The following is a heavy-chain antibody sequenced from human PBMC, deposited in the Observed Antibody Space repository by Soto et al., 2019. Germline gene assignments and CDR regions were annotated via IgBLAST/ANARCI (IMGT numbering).Heavy chain of an antibody. CDR1: GFTFSNSW. V-gene: IGHV3-74*01. J-gene: IGHJ4*02. CDR3: VKVLARGVGVPRFYFDS. CDR2: INADGTST. D-gene: IGHD2-2*01. Sequence: PGGSLRLCCAASGFTFSNSWMHWVRQVSGKGLEWVSRINADGTSTSYADSVKGRFTISRDNAKNTLYLHVNSLRAEDTAVYYCVKVLARGVGVPRFYFDSWGQGALVTVSS.